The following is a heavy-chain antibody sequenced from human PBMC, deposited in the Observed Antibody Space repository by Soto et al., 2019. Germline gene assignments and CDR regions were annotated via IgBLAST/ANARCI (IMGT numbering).Heavy chain of an antibody. V-gene: IGHV3-21*01. Sequence: EVQLVESGGGLVKPGGSLRLSCAASGFTFSSYSMNWVRQAPGKGLEWVSSISSSSSYIYYADSVKGRFTISRDNAKNSLYLQMNSLRAEDTAVYYCARDGYDFWSGYYTEWTYYYYYMDVWGKGTTVTVSS. CDR3: ARDGYDFWSGYYTEWTYYYYYMDV. J-gene: IGHJ6*03. CDR1: GFTFSSYS. D-gene: IGHD3-3*01. CDR2: ISSSSSYI.